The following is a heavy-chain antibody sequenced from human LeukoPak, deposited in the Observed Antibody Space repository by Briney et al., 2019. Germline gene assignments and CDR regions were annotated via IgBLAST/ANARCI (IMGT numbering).Heavy chain of an antibody. D-gene: IGHD2-21*01. Sequence: GGSLRLSCTASGFSFGSYWMNWVRQAPGKGLEWVANIKEDGSEKYYVDSVKGRFTISRDSAKNALYLQMNSLRAEDTAVYYCARLGLGGYSYSLDYWGQGTLVIVSS. CDR3: ARLGLGGYSYSLDY. V-gene: IGHV3-7*01. CDR2: IKEDGSEK. CDR1: GFSFGSYW. J-gene: IGHJ4*02.